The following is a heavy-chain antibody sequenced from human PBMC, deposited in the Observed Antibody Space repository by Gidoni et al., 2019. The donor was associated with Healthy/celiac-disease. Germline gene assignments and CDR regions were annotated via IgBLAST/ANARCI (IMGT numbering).Heavy chain of an antibody. J-gene: IGHJ4*02. Sequence: EVQLVESGGGLVQPGRSLRLSCTASGFTFGDYAMSWVRQAPGKGLEWVGFIRSKAYGGTTEYAASVKGRFTISRDDSKSIAYLQMNSLKTEDTAVYYCTRGRGGYSSGWFDYWGQGTLVTVSS. CDR2: IRSKAYGGTT. D-gene: IGHD6-19*01. CDR1: GFTFGDYA. V-gene: IGHV3-49*04. CDR3: TRGRGGYSSGWFDY.